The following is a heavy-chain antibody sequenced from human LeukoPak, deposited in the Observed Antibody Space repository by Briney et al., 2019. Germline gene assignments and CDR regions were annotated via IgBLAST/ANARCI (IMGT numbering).Heavy chain of an antibody. V-gene: IGHV3-30*02. CDR3: AKIDPSSSSWFNAFDI. D-gene: IGHD6-13*01. J-gene: IGHJ3*02. CDR2: IRYDGSNK. Sequence: HAGGSLRLSCAASGFTFSSHSMHWVRQAAGKGLEWVSVIRYDGSNKYYADSVKGRFTISRDNSKNTLYLQMNSLRAEDTAVYYCAKIDPSSSSWFNAFDIWGQGTMVTVSS. CDR1: GFTFSSHS.